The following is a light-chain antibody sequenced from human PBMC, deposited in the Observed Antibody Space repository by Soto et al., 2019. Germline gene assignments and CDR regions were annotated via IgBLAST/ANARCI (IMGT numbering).Light chain of an antibody. V-gene: IGKV3-20*01. CDR2: GAS. J-gene: IGKJ1*01. CDR3: QQYVASPWT. CDR1: QSVSSTY. Sequence: IVLTQSPGTLSLSPGERATLSCRASQSVSSTYLAWYQQKPGQAPRLIMYGASTRATDIPDRFSGSGSGTDFTLTISRLEPEDFAVYYCQQYVASPWTFGQGTKVDIK.